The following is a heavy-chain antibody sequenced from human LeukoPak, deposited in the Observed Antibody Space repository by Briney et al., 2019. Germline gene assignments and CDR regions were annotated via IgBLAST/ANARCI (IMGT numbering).Heavy chain of an antibody. CDR1: GASNSGSGYY. J-gene: IGHJ4*02. CDR3: VKSGGYGLIDY. CDR2: IYYTGNT. D-gene: IGHD1-26*01. Sequence: PSETLSLTCAVSGASNSGSGYYLGWIRQSPGKGLEWIGNIYYTGNTYYNASLQSRVTISIDTSENQVSLRLNSVTAADTAMYYCVKSGGYGLIDYWGPGTLVTVSS. V-gene: IGHV4-39*01.